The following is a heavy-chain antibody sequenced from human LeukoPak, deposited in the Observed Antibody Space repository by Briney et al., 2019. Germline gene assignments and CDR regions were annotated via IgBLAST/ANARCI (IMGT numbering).Heavy chain of an antibody. Sequence: GGSLRLSCAASGFTFSSYWMSGVRQAPGKGLEGVANIKQDGSEKYYVDSVKGRFTISIDNAKNSLYLQMNSLRAEDTAVYYCARGGRVWFDPWGQGTLVTVSS. CDR1: GFTFSSYW. D-gene: IGHD3-10*01. J-gene: IGHJ5*02. CDR3: ARGGRVWFDP. V-gene: IGHV3-7*01. CDR2: IKQDGSEK.